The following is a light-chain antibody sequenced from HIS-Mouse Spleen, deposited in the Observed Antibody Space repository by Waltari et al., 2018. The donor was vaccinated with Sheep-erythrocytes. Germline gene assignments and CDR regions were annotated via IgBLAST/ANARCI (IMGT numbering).Light chain of an antibody. CDR2: GSP. CDR1: QSVISN. V-gene: IGKV3-15*01. J-gene: IGKJ1*01. Sequence: EIVMTQSPATLSVSPGERATLTCRASQSVISNLAWYQQKPGQAPRLLIYGSPTTAAGVPARFSGSGAGTEFTLLIISMQSEDVAVYYCQQYNNWPETFGQGTKVEIK. CDR3: QQYNNWPET.